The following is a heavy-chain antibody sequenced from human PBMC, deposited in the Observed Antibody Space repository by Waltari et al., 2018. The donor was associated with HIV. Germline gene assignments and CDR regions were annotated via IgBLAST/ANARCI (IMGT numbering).Heavy chain of an antibody. CDR2: IIPIFGTA. CDR1: GGTFSSYA. Sequence: HVQLVQSGAEVQQPGSSVKVSCKASGGTFSSYAISWVRQAPGQGLEWMGGIIPIFGTANYAQKFQGRVTITADESTSTAYMELSSLRSEDTAVYYCARVTVSPLGNYYYGMDVWGQGTTVTVSS. CDR3: ARVTVSPLGNYYYGMDV. J-gene: IGHJ6*02. D-gene: IGHD4-17*01. V-gene: IGHV1-69*01.